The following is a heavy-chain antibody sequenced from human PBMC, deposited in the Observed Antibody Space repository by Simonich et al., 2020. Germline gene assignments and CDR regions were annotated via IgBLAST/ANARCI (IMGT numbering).Heavy chain of an antibody. Sequence: QLQLQESGPGLVKPSETLSLTCTVSGGSISSSSYYWGWIRQPPGKGLEWIGGINYSGSTYTNPSPKSRVTRSGDTSKNQFSLKLSSVTAADTAVYYCARRPRLTNFADAFDIWGQGTMVTVSS. V-gene: IGHV4-39*01. CDR1: GGSISSSSYY. CDR3: ARRPRLTNFADAFDI. J-gene: IGHJ3*02. CDR2: INYSGST. D-gene: IGHD4-4*01.